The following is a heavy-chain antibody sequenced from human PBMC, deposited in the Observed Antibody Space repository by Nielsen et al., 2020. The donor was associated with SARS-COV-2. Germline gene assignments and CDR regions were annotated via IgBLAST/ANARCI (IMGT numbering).Heavy chain of an antibody. J-gene: IGHJ6*02. D-gene: IGHD2-21*01. Sequence: WIRQPPGKGLEWVGRIKSKTDGGTTDYAAPVKGRFTISRDDSKNTLYLQMNSLKTEDTAVYYCTTCGGDAFYYYYGMDVWGQGTTVTVSS. V-gene: IGHV3-15*01. CDR3: TTCGGDAFYYYYGMDV. CDR2: IKSKTDGGTT.